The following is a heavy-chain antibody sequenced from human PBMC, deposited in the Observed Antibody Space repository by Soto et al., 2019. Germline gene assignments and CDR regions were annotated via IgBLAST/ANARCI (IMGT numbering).Heavy chain of an antibody. CDR1: GFTFSSYA. D-gene: IGHD3-16*02. CDR2: ISGSGGST. V-gene: IGHV3-23*01. J-gene: IGHJ4*02. CDR3: AKYYVWGSYPPYYFDY. Sequence: GGSLRLSCAASGFTFSSYAMSWVRQAPGKGLEWVSAISGSGGSTYYADSVKGRFTISRDNSKNTLYLQMNSLRAEDTAVYYCAKYYVWGSYPPYYFDYWGQGTLVTVSS.